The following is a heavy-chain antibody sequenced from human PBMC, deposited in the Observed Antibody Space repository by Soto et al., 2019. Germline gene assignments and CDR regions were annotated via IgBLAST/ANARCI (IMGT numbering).Heavy chain of an antibody. CDR1: GFTFSDHY. CDR2: TRNKANSYTT. CDR3: ARVPIAAAGFHFDY. V-gene: IGHV3-72*01. Sequence: SLRLSCAASGFTFSDHYMDWVRQAPGKGLEWVGRTRNKANSYTTEYAASVKGRFTISRDDSKNSLYLQMNSLKTEDTAVYYCARVPIAAAGFHFDYWGQGTLVTVSS. D-gene: IGHD6-13*01. J-gene: IGHJ4*02.